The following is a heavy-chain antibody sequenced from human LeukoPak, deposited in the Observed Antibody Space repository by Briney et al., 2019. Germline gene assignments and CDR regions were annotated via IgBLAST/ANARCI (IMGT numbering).Heavy chain of an antibody. D-gene: IGHD3-10*01. CDR1: GYTFTSYY. Sequence: ASVKVSCKASGYTFTSYYMHWVRQAPGQGLEWMGWISAYNGNTNYAQKLQGRVTMTTDTSTSTAYMELRSLRSDDTAVYYCARDKGITMVRGVAGYWGQGTLVTVSS. V-gene: IGHV1-18*04. J-gene: IGHJ4*02. CDR2: ISAYNGNT. CDR3: ARDKGITMVRGVAGY.